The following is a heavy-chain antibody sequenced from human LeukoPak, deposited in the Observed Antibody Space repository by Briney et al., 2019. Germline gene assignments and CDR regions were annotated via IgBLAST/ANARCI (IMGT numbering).Heavy chain of an antibody. D-gene: IGHD3-9*01. Sequence: SETLSLTCTVSGGSISSYYWSWIRQPPGKGLEWIGYIYYSGSTNYNPSLKSRVTISVDTSKNQFSLKLSSVTAADTAVYYCARHHPTYYDILTGYLGGNWFDPWGQGTLVTVSS. CDR1: GGSISSYY. CDR3: ARHHPTYYDILTGYLGGNWFDP. V-gene: IGHV4-59*08. J-gene: IGHJ5*02. CDR2: IYYSGST.